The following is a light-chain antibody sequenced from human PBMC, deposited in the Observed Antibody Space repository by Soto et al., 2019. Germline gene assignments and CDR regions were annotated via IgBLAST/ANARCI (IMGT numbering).Light chain of an antibody. CDR1: SRDVGSYNY. Sequence: QSALIQPASVSASPGQSITISCTGTSRDVGSYNYVSWYQLLPGKAPKLIMFEVSNRPSGVPDRFSGPKSGNAASLIISGLQPEDEADYYCSSYSKSSSVLFGGGTKLTVL. CDR3: SSYSKSSSVL. V-gene: IGLV2-14*01. CDR2: EVS. J-gene: IGLJ2*01.